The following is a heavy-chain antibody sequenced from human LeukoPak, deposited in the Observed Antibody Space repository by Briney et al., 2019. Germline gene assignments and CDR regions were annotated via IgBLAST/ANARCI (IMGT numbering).Heavy chain of an antibody. CDR3: AGLIAAAGTGGFYP. Sequence: GASVKVSCKASGGTFSSYTISWVRQAPGQGLEWMGRIIPILGIANYAQKYQGRVTITADKSTSTAYMELSSLRSEDTAVYYCAGLIAAAGTGGFYPWGQGTLVTVSS. J-gene: IGHJ5*02. D-gene: IGHD6-13*01. V-gene: IGHV1-69*02. CDR1: GGTFSSYT. CDR2: IIPILGIA.